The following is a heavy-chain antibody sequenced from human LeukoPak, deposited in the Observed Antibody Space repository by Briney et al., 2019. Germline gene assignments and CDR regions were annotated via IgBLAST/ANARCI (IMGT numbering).Heavy chain of an antibody. CDR1: GYSISSGYY. Sequence: TSETLSLTCAVSGYSISSGYYWGWIRQPPGKGLEWIGSIYHSGSTYYNPSLKSRYPISVDTSKNQFSLKLSSVTAADTAVYYCARLPCCSSTSCYMAFDYWGQGTLVTVSS. CDR2: IYHSGST. J-gene: IGHJ4*02. V-gene: IGHV4-38-2*01. D-gene: IGHD2-2*02. CDR3: ARLPCCSSTSCYMAFDY.